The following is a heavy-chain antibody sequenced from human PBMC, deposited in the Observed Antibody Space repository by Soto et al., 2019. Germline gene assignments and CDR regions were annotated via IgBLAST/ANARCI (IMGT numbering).Heavy chain of an antibody. V-gene: IGHV1-18*04. Sequence: QVQLVQSGAEVKKPGASLKVSCQASGYTFTEFGITWVRQAPGQGLAWVGWISTYNGNTNYAQNLQGRVTMTTDTSTNTAYTELRSLRSDDTAVYYCARYGYSSGWYLGTGMDVWGQGTPVTVSS. CDR2: ISTYNGNT. CDR1: GYTFTEFG. CDR3: ARYGYSSGWYLGTGMDV. D-gene: IGHD6-19*01. J-gene: IGHJ6*02.